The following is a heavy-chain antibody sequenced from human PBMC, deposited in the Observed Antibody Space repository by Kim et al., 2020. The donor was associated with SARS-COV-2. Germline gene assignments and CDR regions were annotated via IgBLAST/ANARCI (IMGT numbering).Heavy chain of an antibody. CDR3: AKDTGPSRNYGMDV. V-gene: IGHV3-9*01. CDR1: GFTFDDYA. D-gene: IGHD6-13*01. J-gene: IGHJ6*02. CDR2: ISWNSGSI. Sequence: GGSLRLSCAASGFTFDDYAMHWVRQAPGKGLEWVSGISWNSGSIGYADSVKGRFTISRDNAKNSLYLQMNSLRAEDTALYYCAKDTGPSRNYGMDVWGQGTTVTVSS.